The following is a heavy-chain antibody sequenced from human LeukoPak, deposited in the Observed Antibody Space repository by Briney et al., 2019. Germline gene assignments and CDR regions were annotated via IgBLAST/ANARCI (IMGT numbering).Heavy chain of an antibody. CDR3: AKAAGIAVAGTGGY. J-gene: IGHJ4*02. V-gene: IGHV3-23*01. Sequence: GGSLRLSCAASGFTFSSYAMSWIRQAPGKGLEWVSAISGSGGSTYYADSVKGRFTISRDNSKNTLYLQMNSLRAEDTAVYYCAKAAGIAVAGTGGYWGQGTLVTVSS. D-gene: IGHD6-19*01. CDR2: ISGSGGST. CDR1: GFTFSSYA.